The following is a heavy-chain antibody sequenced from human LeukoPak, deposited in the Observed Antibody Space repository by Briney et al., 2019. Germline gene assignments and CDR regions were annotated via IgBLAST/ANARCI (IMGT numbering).Heavy chain of an antibody. D-gene: IGHD5-18*01. CDR1: GFTFGDHA. V-gene: IGHV3-49*04. CDR3: TRGPIQLWLHNSMDV. J-gene: IGHJ6*02. CDR2: IRSKAYGGTT. Sequence: GRSLRLSCTGFGFTFGDHAMSWVRQAPGKGLEWVSFIRSKAYGGTTEYAASVKGGFSISRADSISIAYLQMNSLKTEDTAVYYCTRGPIQLWLHNSMDVWGQGTTVTVSS.